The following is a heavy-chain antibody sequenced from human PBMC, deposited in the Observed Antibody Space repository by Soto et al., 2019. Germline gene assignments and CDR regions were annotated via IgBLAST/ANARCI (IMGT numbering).Heavy chain of an antibody. V-gene: IGHV4-39*01. CDR2: IYYSGST. CDR3: ARHSVYSSSWYGDYNWFDP. D-gene: IGHD6-13*01. Sequence: SETLSLTCIVSGGSISSSSYYWGWIRQPPGKGLEWIGSIYYSGSTNYNPSLKSRVTISVDTSKNQFSLKLSSVTAADTAVYYCARHSVYSSSWYGDYNWFDPWGQGTLVTVSS. CDR1: GGSISSSSYY. J-gene: IGHJ5*02.